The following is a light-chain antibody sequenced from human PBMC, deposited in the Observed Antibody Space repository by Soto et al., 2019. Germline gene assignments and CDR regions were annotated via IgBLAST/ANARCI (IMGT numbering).Light chain of an antibody. J-gene: IGLJ2*01. CDR3: CSYAGHTNVL. CDR1: INDVGGYNY. CDR2: EVV. Sequence: QSVLTQPPSASGSPGQSVTISCTGTINDVGGYNYVSWYQHYPGEAPKLMIYEVVKRPSGVPDRFSGSKSGNTASLTVSGLQAEDVADYYCCSYAGHTNVLFGGGTKVTVL. V-gene: IGLV2-8*01.